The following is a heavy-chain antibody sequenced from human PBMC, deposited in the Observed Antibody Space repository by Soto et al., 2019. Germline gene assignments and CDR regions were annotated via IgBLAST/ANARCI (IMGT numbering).Heavy chain of an antibody. CDR1: GGSFSGYY. J-gene: IGHJ6*03. V-gene: IGHV4-34*01. CDR2: INHSGST. D-gene: IGHD3-10*01. Sequence: SETLSLTCAVYGGSFSGYYWSWIRQPPGKGLEWIGEINHSGSTNYNPSLKSRVTISVDTSKNQFSLKLSSVTAADTAVYYCARTAVGALSSQQMEKDYYYYYYMDVWGKGTTVTVSS. CDR3: ARTAVGALSSQQMEKDYYYYYYMDV.